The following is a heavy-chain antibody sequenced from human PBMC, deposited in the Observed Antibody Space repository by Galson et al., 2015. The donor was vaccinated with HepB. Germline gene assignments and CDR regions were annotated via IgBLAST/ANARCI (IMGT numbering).Heavy chain of an antibody. J-gene: IGHJ4*02. V-gene: IGHV3-23*01. CDR3: AKDGGYSSSWSDY. Sequence: SLRLSCAASGFTFSSYAMSWVRQAPGKGLEWVSAISGSGGSTYYADSVKGRFTISRDNSKNTLYLQMNSLRAEDTAVYYCAKDGGYSSSWSDYWGQGTLVTVSS. D-gene: IGHD6-13*01. CDR2: ISGSGGST. CDR1: GFTFSSYA.